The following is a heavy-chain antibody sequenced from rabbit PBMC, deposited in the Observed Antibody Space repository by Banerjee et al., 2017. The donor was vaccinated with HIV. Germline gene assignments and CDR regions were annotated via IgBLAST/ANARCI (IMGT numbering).Heavy chain of an antibody. CDR3: ARDLHGVIRQGVGL. CDR2: INTSSGNT. CDR1: GFSFSNKYV. Sequence: DRQGVAWGKRVKLGGCRILTSTASGFSFSNKYVMCWVRQAPGKGLEWIACINTSSGNTVYASWAKGRFTISKTSSTQVNLQMPSLTAADADTYFCARDLHGVIRQGVGLWGQGTLVTVS. J-gene: IGHJ3*01. D-gene: IGHD1-1*01. V-gene: IGHV1S45*01.